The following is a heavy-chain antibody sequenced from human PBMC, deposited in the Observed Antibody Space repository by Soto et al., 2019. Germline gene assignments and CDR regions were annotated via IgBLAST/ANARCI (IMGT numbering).Heavy chain of an antibody. J-gene: IGHJ6*02. CDR1: GGSISSYY. V-gene: IGHV4-4*07. Sequence: SETLSLTCTVSGGSISSYYWSWIRQPAGKGLEWIGRIYTSGSTNYNPSLKGRVTMSVDTSKNQFSLKLSSVTAADTAVYYCARGRGVYSGYDYPIFYYGMDVWGQGTTVTVSS. CDR3: ARGRGVYSGYDYPIFYYGMDV. CDR2: IYTSGST. D-gene: IGHD5-12*01.